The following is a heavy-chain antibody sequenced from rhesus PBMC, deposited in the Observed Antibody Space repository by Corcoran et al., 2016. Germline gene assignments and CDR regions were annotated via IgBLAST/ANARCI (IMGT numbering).Heavy chain of an antibody. J-gene: IGHJ4*01. CDR1: GFTFSSYG. CDR2: INSGGGST. V-gene: IGHV3S5*01. D-gene: IGHD6-13*01. CDR3: AKEFSSWPKNYYFDY. Sequence: EVQLVETGGGLVQPGGSLKLFCAVSGFTFSSYGMSWVRQAPGKGLEWVSVINSGGGSTTYADSVKGRFTISRDNSNNTFSLQMNSLRAEDTAVYYCAKEFSSWPKNYYFDYWGQGVLVTVSS.